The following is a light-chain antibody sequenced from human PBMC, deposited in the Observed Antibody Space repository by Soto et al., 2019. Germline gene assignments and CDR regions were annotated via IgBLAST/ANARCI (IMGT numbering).Light chain of an antibody. CDR1: QSINAW. CDR3: QLSNSYSEE. J-gene: IGKJ1*01. CDR2: DVS. Sequence: TNTCRASQSINAWLAWYQQKPGKAPKLLIYDVSTLASGVPSRFSFSASGTEFTLTFSILHPDDSATHYSQLSNSYSEEFGQGTKVDI. V-gene: IGKV1-5*01.